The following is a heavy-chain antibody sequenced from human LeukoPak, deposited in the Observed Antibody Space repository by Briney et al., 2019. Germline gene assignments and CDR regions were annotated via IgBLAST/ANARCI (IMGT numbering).Heavy chain of an antibody. CDR3: ARGPWDVVVPAAIVYFDY. D-gene: IGHD2-2*02. V-gene: IGHV4-34*01. Sequence: PSETLSLTCAVYGGSFSGYYWSWIRQPPGKGLEWIGEINHSGSTNYNPSLKSRVTISVDTSKNQFSLKLSSVTAADTAVYYCARGPWDVVVPAAIVYFDYWGQGTLVTVSS. CDR2: INHSGST. J-gene: IGHJ4*02. CDR1: GGSFSGYY.